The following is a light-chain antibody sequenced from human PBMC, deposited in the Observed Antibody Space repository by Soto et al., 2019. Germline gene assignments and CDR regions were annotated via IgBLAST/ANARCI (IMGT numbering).Light chain of an antibody. CDR3: QQYGSSPWT. CDR2: GAS. Sequence: EIVLTQSPGTLSLSPGEGATLSCRASDCVASNYLAWYQQKPGQAPRLLFYGASIRATGIPDRFSGSGSGTDFTLTLTRLQPEDFAVYYCQQYGSSPWTSGQGTKVDIK. CDR1: DCVASNY. V-gene: IGKV3-20*01. J-gene: IGKJ1*01.